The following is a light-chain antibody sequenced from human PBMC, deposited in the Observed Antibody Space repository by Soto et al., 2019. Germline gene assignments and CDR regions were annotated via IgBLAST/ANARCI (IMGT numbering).Light chain of an antibody. CDR2: AGS. Sequence: DIQMTQSPSSLSASVGDRVTITCQASQDISNYLNWYQQKPGKAPKSLIYAGSKLHSGVPSRFSGTASGREFSLTINGLQPDDFATYYCLQDFRYPWTFGQGTKVDIK. J-gene: IGKJ1*01. V-gene: IGKV1-16*01. CDR3: LQDFRYPWT. CDR1: QDISNY.